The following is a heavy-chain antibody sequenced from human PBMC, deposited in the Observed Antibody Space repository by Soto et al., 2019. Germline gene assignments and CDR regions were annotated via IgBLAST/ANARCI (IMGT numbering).Heavy chain of an antibody. CDR1: GTNYW. CDR2: IYPGDSDT. Sequence: SLKISCRTSGTNYWIAWVRQRPGKVLEWLGIIYPGDSDTRYSPSFQGQVTISADKSINTTYLRWSTLKASDSGIYFCTRGYYSFWSGPLDYWGQGTLVTVSS. CDR3: TRGYYSFWSGPLDY. V-gene: IGHV5-51*01. D-gene: IGHD3-3*01. J-gene: IGHJ4*02.